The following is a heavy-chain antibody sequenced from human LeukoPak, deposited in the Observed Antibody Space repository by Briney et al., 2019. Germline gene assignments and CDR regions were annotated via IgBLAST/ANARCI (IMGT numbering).Heavy chain of an antibody. D-gene: IGHD3-10*01. CDR1: GFTFDDYA. CDR2: ISWNSGSI. V-gene: IGHV3-9*01. Sequence: SLRLSCAASGFTFDDYAMHWVRQAPGKGLEWVSGISWNSGSIGYADSVKGRFTISRDNAKNSLYLQMNSLRAEDTALYYCAKDLEGSGSYSFDYWGQGTLVTLCS. J-gene: IGHJ4*02. CDR3: AKDLEGSGSYSFDY.